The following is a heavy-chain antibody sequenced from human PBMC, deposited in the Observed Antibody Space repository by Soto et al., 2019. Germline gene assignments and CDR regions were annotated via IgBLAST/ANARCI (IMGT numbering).Heavy chain of an antibody. J-gene: IGHJ5*02. CDR1: GGAISGYY. Sequence: SETLSLTCTVSGGAISGYYWTWIRQPAGKGLEWIGRIYSSGGTKYNPSLKSRVTMSLETSKNQFSLILSSVTAPDTAVYYCARGQRFSDSFDPWGQGTLVTVSS. D-gene: IGHD3-3*01. V-gene: IGHV4-4*07. CDR3: ARGQRFSDSFDP. CDR2: IYSSGGT.